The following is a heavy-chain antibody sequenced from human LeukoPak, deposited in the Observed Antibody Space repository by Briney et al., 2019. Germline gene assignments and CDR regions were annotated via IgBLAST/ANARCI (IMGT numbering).Heavy chain of an antibody. J-gene: IGHJ4*02. CDR2: ISAGGGST. V-gene: IGHV3-23*01. D-gene: IGHD3/OR15-3a*01. CDR3: AKVILSRTRGPFYY. Sequence: GGSLRLSCAASGFTFNNYAMNWVRQAPGKGLEWVSAISAGGGSTYYADSMKGRFTISRDNSKNTLWLQMNSLRVEDTAVYYCAKVILSRTRGPFYYWGQGPLVTVSS. CDR1: GFTFNNYA.